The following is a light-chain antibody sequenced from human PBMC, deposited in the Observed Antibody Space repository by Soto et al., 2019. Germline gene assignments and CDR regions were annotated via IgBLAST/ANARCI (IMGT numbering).Light chain of an antibody. J-gene: IGKJ5*01. Sequence: EIVLTQSPATLSLSLGERATLSCRASQSVSSYLAWFQQKPGQAPRLLIYDASNRATGVPARFNGSGSGTDFTLTISSLDPEDFAVYYCQQRSSWPGTFGQGTRLEIK. CDR2: DAS. CDR3: QQRSSWPGT. V-gene: IGKV3-11*01. CDR1: QSVSSY.